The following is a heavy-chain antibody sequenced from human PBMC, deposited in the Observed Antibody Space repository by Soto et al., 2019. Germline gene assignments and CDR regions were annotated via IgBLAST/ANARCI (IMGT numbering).Heavy chain of an antibody. CDR2: IYYSGST. V-gene: IGHV4-61*01. CDR1: GGSVSSGSYY. Sequence: PSETLSLTCTVSGGSVSSGSYYWSWIRHPPGKGLEWIGYIYYSGSTNYNPSLKSRVTISVDTSKNQFSLELSSVTAADTAVYYCARLPTNDAFDIWGQGTMVTVSS. CDR3: ARLPTNDAFDI. J-gene: IGHJ3*02.